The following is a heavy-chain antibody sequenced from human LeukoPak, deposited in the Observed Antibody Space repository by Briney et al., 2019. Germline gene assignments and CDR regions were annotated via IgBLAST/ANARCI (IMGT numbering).Heavy chain of an antibody. D-gene: IGHD2-2*01. CDR1: GGSISSYY. CDR3: ARENIDCSSTSCYSRGYYYYGMDV. Sequence: SETLSLTCTVSGGSISSYYWSWIRQPPGKGLEWIGYIYYSGSTNYNPSLKSRVTISVDTSKNQFSLKLSPVTAADTAVYYCARENIDCSSTSCYSRGYYYYGMDVWGQGTTVTVSS. V-gene: IGHV4-59*01. J-gene: IGHJ6*02. CDR2: IYYSGST.